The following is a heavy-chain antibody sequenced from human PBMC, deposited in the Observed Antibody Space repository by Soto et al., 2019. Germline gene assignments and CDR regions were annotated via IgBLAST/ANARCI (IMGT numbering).Heavy chain of an antibody. V-gene: IGHV1-2*02. D-gene: IGHD4-17*01. CDR2: INPDPGDS. CDR1: GYTFTTFH. CDR3: ARVRYGDFSFQY. J-gene: IGHJ4*02. Sequence: QVHLVQSGAEVRKPEASVKVSCKASGYTFTTFHLHWVRLAPGQGLEGMGWINPDPGDSEYEQKFQGRVTLTRDTSMTTAYMELSSLTSDDTAIYFCARVRYGDFSFQYWGQGTPVSVSS.